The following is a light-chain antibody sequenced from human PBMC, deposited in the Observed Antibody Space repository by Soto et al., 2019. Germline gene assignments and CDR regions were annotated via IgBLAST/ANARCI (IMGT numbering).Light chain of an antibody. CDR3: SSYTSSSTYV. CDR1: SSVVGGYNY. CDR2: DVT. J-gene: IGLJ1*01. V-gene: IGLV2-14*01. Sequence: QSVLTQPASVSGSPGQSIAISCTGTSSVVGGYNYVSWYQQHPGKAPKLIIYDVTNRPSGVSNRLSGSKSGNTASLTISGLQAEDEADYYCSSYTSSSTYVFGTGTKVTVL.